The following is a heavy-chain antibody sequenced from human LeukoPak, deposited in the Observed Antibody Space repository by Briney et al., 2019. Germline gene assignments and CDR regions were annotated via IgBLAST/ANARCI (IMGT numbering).Heavy chain of an antibody. D-gene: IGHD5-24*01. J-gene: IGHJ3*02. CDR1: GYTFTSYG. CDR2: INGGNGNT. V-gene: IGHV1-3*01. CDR3: AREEMGSSYAFDI. Sequence: ASVKVSCKTSGYTFTSYGMHWVRQAPGQSLEWMGWINGGNGNTKYSEKFQGRVTIIRDTSASTAYMELSSLRSEDTAVYYCAREEMGSSYAFDIWGQGTMVTVSS.